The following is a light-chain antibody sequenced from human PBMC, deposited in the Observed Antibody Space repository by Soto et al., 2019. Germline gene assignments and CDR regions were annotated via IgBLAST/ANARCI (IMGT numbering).Light chain of an antibody. J-gene: IGLJ3*02. CDR1: SSDVGGYNY. CDR3: SSYTTSSPWV. CDR2: EVS. Sequence: QSALTQPASVSGSPGQRITISCTGTSSDVGGYNYVSWYQQHPGKAPKLMIYEVSNRPSGVSNRFSGSKSGNTASLTISGLQAEDEADYYCSSYTTSSPWVFGGGTKLTVL. V-gene: IGLV2-14*01.